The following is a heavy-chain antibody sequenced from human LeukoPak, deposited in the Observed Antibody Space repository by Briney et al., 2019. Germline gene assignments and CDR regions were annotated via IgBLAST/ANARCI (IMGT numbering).Heavy chain of an antibody. CDR2: INILSNYI. Sequence: GGSLRLSCAASGFTFSSYSMNWVRQAPGKGLEWVSSINILSNYIYYADSVKGRFTISRDNAKNSLYLQMNSLRAEDTAVYYCARYSHSSSWYSEFDYWGQGTLVTVSS. V-gene: IGHV3-21*01. CDR3: ARYSHSSSWYSEFDY. D-gene: IGHD6-13*01. J-gene: IGHJ4*02. CDR1: GFTFSSYS.